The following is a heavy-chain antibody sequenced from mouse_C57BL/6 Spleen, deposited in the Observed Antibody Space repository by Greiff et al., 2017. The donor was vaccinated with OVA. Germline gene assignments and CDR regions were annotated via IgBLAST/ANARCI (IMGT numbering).Heavy chain of an antibody. J-gene: IGHJ3*01. Sequence: EVQLVESGGDLVKPGGSLKLSCAASGFTFSSYGMSWVRQTPDKRLEWVATISSGGSYTYYPDSVKGRFTISRDNAKNTLYLQMSSLKSEDTAMYYCARQDDYAWFAYWGKGTLVTVSA. CDR2: ISSGGSYT. D-gene: IGHD2-4*01. CDR1: GFTFSSYG. CDR3: ARQDDYAWFAY. V-gene: IGHV5-6*01.